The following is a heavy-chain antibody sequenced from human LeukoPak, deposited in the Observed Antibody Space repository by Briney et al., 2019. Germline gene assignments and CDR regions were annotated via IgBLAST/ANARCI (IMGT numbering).Heavy chain of an antibody. Sequence: GGSLRLSCAASGFTFSSYAMHWVRQAPGKGLEWVSLISYDGSNKYYADSVKGRFTISRDNSKNTLYLQMNSLGAEDTAVYYCARGPYPAVYCFDYWGQGTLVTVSS. CDR3: ARGPYPAVYCFDY. CDR1: GFTFSSYA. J-gene: IGHJ4*02. V-gene: IGHV3-30*04. CDR2: ISYDGSNK.